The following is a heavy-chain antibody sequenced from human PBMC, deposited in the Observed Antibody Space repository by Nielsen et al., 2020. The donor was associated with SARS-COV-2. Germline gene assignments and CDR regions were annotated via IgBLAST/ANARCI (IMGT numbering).Heavy chain of an antibody. V-gene: IGHV3-11*03. CDR2: ISGSSSYK. J-gene: IGHJ4*02. Sequence: GESLKISCAASGFTFSDHYMGWIRQTPGKGLEWISYISGSSSYKNYADSVKGRFTISRDNAKNSLYLQMHSLRVEDTATYYCATNRGDYWGQGTVVTVS. CDR1: GFTFSDHY. CDR3: ATNRGDY. D-gene: IGHD3-10*01.